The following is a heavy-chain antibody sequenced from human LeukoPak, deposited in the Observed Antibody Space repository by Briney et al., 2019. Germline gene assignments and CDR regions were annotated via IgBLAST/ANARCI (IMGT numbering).Heavy chain of an antibody. CDR1: GFIFGKYW. J-gene: IGHJ4*02. D-gene: IGHD3-3*01. CDR3: ARDQYDTWSRRGNFDS. Sequence: GGSLRLSCAASGFIFGKYWMSWVRQAPGRGLEWVANIKLDGSEKNYVDSVKGRFTISRDNTKNSLYLQMNSLRAEDTAVFYCARDQYDTWSRRGNFDSWGQGTLVIVSS. V-gene: IGHV3-7*03. CDR2: IKLDGSEK.